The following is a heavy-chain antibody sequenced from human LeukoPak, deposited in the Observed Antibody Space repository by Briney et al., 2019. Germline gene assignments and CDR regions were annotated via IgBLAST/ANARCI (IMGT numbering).Heavy chain of an antibody. CDR1: GFTFSSYA. D-gene: IGHD4-23*01. CDR2: ISGSGGST. CDR3: AKDLGYGGNLLPAGDY. J-gene: IGHJ4*02. V-gene: IGHV3-23*01. Sequence: GGSLRLSCAASGFTFSSYAMSWVRQAPGKGLEWVSAISGSGGSTYYADSVKGRFTISRDNSKNTLCLQMNSLRAEDTAVYYCAKDLGYGGNLLPAGDYWGQGTLVTVSS.